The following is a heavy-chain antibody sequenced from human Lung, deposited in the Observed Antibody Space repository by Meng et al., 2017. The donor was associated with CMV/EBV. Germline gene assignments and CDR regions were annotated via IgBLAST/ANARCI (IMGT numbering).Heavy chain of an antibody. J-gene: IGHJ4*02. D-gene: IGHD2-21*01. V-gene: IGHV3-11*01. Sequence: GGSLRLSCAASGFTFSDYYMSWIRQAPGKGLEWVSYISSSGSTIYYADSVKGRFTISRDNAKNSLYLQMNSLRAEDTAVFYCARDRCGGDCYLHDYWGQGXLVTVSS. CDR2: ISSSGSTI. CDR1: GFTFSDYY. CDR3: ARDRCGGDCYLHDY.